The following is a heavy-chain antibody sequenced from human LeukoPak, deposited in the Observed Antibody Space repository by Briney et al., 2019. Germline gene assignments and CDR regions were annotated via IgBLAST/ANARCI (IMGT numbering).Heavy chain of an antibody. CDR3: ARDFSFCGGACNAFDI. V-gene: IGHV3-21*01. J-gene: IGHJ3*02. CDR2: ISSSSSYI. CDR1: GFTFSSYS. Sequence: GGSLRLSCAASGFTFSSYSMNWVRQAPGKGLEWVSSISSSSSYIYYADSVKGRFTISRDNAKNSLYLQMNSLRAEDTAVYYCARDFSFCGGACNAFDIWGQGTMVTVSS. D-gene: IGHD2-21*02.